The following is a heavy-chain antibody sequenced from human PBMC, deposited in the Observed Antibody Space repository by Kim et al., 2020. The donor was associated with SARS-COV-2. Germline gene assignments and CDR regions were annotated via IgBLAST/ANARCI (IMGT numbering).Heavy chain of an antibody. CDR3: ARDPSSSWPHGFDP. CDR1: GYTFTGYY. Sequence: ASVKVSCKASGYTFTGYYMHWVRQAPGQGLEWMGWINPNSGGTNYAQKFQGRVTMTRDTSISTAYMELSRLISDDTAVYYCARDPSSSWPHGFDPWGQGTLVTVSS. CDR2: INPNSGGT. J-gene: IGHJ5*02. V-gene: IGHV1-2*02. D-gene: IGHD6-13*01.